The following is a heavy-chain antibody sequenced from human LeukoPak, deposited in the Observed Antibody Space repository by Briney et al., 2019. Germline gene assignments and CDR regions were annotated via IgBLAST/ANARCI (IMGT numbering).Heavy chain of an antibody. V-gene: IGHV3-30-3*01. Sequence: GGSLRLSCAASGFTFSSYAMHWVRQAPGKGLEWVAVISYDGSNKYYADSVKGRFTISRGNSKNTLYLQMNSLRAEDTAVYYCARDSLGYCSGGSCLHWGQGTLVTVSS. CDR1: GFTFSSYA. J-gene: IGHJ4*02. CDR2: ISYDGSNK. D-gene: IGHD2-15*01. CDR3: ARDSLGYCSGGSCLH.